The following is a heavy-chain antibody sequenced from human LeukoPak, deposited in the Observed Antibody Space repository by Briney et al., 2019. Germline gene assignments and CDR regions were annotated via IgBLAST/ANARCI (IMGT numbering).Heavy chain of an antibody. D-gene: IGHD6-19*01. Sequence: GGSLRLSCAASRFTFDDYGMRWVRQVPGKGLEWVSLISGDGSSTYYADSVKGRFTISRDNSKNSLYLQMNSLRTEDTALYYCAKDAYSSGWYYFDSWGQGTLVTVSS. CDR2: ISGDGSST. CDR1: RFTFDDYG. V-gene: IGHV3-43*02. CDR3: AKDAYSSGWYYFDS. J-gene: IGHJ4*02.